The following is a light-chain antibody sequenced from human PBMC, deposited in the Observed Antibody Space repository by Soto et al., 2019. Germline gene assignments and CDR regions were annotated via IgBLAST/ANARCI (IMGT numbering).Light chain of an antibody. CDR1: SSDVGGYNY. Sequence: QSALTQPASVSGSPGQSITISCTGTSSDVGGYNYVSWYQQHPGKAPKLMIYEVSNRPSGVSYRFSGSKSGNTASLTISGLQAEDEADYYCSSYTSGSTLGVFGTGTKLTVL. V-gene: IGLV2-14*01. CDR3: SSYTSGSTLGV. CDR2: EVS. J-gene: IGLJ1*01.